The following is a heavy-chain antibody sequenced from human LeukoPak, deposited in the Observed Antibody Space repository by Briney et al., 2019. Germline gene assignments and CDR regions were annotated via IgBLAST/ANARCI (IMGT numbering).Heavy chain of an antibody. CDR2: MNPNSGNT. J-gene: IGHJ4*02. D-gene: IGHD3-10*01. CDR3: TRDLGTYTSYSSIFFDY. Sequence: EASVKVSCKASGYTFTSYDINWVRQATGQGLEWMGWMNPNSGNTGYAQKFQGRVTMTTDTSTSTAYMELRSLRSDDTAVFYCTRDLGTYTSYSSIFFDYWGQGTLVTVSS. CDR1: GYTFTSYD. V-gene: IGHV1-8*01.